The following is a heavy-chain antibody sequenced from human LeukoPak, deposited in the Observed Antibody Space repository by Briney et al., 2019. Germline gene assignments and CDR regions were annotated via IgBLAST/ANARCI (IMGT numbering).Heavy chain of an antibody. CDR1: GYTFTSYY. Sequence: PEASVKVSCKASGYTFTSYYMHWVRQAPGQGLEWMGIINPSGSSTSYAQKFQGRVTMTRDTSTSTVYMEMSSLRSEDTAVYYCARDAWIGRASGSKGSNVGTTGYWGQGTLVTVSS. D-gene: IGHD1-26*01. V-gene: IGHV1-46*01. J-gene: IGHJ4*02. CDR2: INPSGSST. CDR3: ARDAWIGRASGSKGSNVGTTGY.